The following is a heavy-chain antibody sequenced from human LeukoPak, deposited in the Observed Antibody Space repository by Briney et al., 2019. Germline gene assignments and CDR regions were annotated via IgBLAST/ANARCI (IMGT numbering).Heavy chain of an antibody. V-gene: IGHV1-2*02. CDR3: ARDLGIAVTGNSDY. J-gene: IGHJ4*02. D-gene: IGHD6-19*01. CDR1: GYTFTGYY. CDR2: INPNSGGT. Sequence: GASVKVSCKASGYTFTGYYIQWVRQAPGQGLEWMGWINPNSGGTNYAQKVQGRVTMTRDTSITTAYMELSRLRSDDTAVYYCARDLGIAVTGNSDYWGQGTLVTVSS.